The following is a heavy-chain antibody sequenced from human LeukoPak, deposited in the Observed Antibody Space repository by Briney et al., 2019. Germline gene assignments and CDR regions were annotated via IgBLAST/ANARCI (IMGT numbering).Heavy chain of an antibody. CDR3: ARRIAGSGVDY. Sequence: GESLKISCKVSGYSFTSYYIAWVRQVPGKGLEWMGIFYPGDSDTRYSPSFQGQVTISADKPISTAYLQWRSLKASDSAMYYCARRIAGSGVDYWGQGTLVTVSS. CDR1: GYSFTSYY. D-gene: IGHD6-13*01. V-gene: IGHV5-51*01. J-gene: IGHJ4*02. CDR2: FYPGDSDT.